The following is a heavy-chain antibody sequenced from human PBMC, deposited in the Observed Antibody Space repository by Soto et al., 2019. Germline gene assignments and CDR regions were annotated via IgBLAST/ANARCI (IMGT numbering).Heavy chain of an antibody. CDR3: ATLLGYCSGGSCYDY. V-gene: IGHV3-23*01. J-gene: IGHJ4*02. D-gene: IGHD2-15*01. CDR2: ISGSGGST. CDR1: GFTFSSYA. Sequence: EVQLLESGGGLVQPGGSLRLSCAASGFTFSSYAMSWVRQAPGKGLEWASAISGSGGSTYYADSVKGRFTISRDNSKNTLYLQMNSLRAEDTAVYYCATLLGYCSGGSCYDYWGQGTLVTVSS.